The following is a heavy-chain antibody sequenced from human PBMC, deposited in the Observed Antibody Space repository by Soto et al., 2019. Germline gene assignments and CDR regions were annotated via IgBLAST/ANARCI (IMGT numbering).Heavy chain of an antibody. CDR2: IYYSGST. CDR3: ARSPNYYYYGFDV. CDR1: GGSVSSGDYF. D-gene: IGHD3-10*01. V-gene: IGHV4-61*08. Sequence: SETLSLTCTVSGGSVSSGDYFWSWLRQSPGKRLEWIAYIYYSGSTNYNPSLKSRATISVDTSKSQVSLTLTSMTAADAALYYCARSPNYYYYGFDVWGQGTAVTVS. J-gene: IGHJ6*02.